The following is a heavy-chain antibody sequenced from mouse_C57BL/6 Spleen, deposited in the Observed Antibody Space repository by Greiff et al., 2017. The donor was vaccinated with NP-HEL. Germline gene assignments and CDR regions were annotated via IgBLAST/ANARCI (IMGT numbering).Heavy chain of an antibody. CDR3: ARPYYSNPGYFDV. V-gene: IGHV1-76*01. J-gene: IGHJ1*03. CDR2: IYPGSGNT. CDR1: GYTFTDYY. D-gene: IGHD2-5*01. Sequence: QVHVKQSGAELVRPGASVKLSCKASGYTFTDYYINWVKQRPGQGLEWIARIYPGSGNTYYNEKFKGKATLTAEKSSSTAYMQLSSLTSEDSAVDFCARPYYSNPGYFDVWGTGTTVTVSS.